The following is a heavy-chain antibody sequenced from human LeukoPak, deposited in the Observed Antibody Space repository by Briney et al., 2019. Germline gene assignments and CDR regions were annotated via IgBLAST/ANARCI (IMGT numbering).Heavy chain of an antibody. V-gene: IGHV3-21*01. CDR1: GFTFSSYS. CDR2: ISSSTYI. Sequence: GGSLRLSCAASGFTFSSYSMNWVRQAPGKGLEWVSFISSSTYIYYADSVKGRFTISRDNAKNSLYLQMNSLRAEDTALYYCAREPAGYNFDYWGQGTLVTVSS. J-gene: IGHJ4*02. D-gene: IGHD5-24*01. CDR3: AREPAGYNFDY.